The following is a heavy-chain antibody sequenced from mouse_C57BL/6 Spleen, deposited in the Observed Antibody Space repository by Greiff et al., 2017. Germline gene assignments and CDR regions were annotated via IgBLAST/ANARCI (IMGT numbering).Heavy chain of an antibody. V-gene: IGHV1-59*01. J-gene: IGHJ2*01. CDR2: IDPSDSYT. CDR1: GYTFTSYW. CDR3: ARNYGSSSYYFDY. D-gene: IGHD1-1*01. Sequence: QVQLQQPGAELVRPGTSVKLSCKASGYTFTSYWMHWVKQRPGQGLEWIGVIDPSDSYTNYNQKFKGKATLTVDPSSSTAYMQLSSLTSEDSAVYYCARNYGSSSYYFDYWGQGTTLTVSS.